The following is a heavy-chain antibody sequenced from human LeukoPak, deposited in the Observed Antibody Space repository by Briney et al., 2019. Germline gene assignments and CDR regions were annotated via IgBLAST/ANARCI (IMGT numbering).Heavy chain of an antibody. V-gene: IGHV3-7*05. CDR3: ARASQGAFDI. CDR1: AFTFSSYW. J-gene: IGHJ3*02. Sequence: PGGSLRLSCAASAFTFSSYWMSWVRQAPGKGLEWVANIKQDGSEKYYVDSVKGRFTISRDNAKSSLYLQMNSLRAEDTAVYYCARASQGAFDIWGQGTMVTVSS. CDR2: IKQDGSEK.